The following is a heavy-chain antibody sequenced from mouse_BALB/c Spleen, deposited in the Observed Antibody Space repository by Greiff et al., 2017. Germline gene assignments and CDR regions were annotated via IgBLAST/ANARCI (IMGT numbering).Heavy chain of an antibody. J-gene: IGHJ3*01. D-gene: IGHD1-1*01. CDR3: ARQAVTTAWFAY. CDR1: GFAFSSYD. Sequence: EVKLEESGGGLVKPGGSLKLSCAASGFAFSSYDMSWVRQTPEKRLEWVAYISSGGGSTYYPDTVKGRFTISRDNAKNTLYLQMSSLKSEDTAMYYCARQAVTTAWFAYWGQGTLVTVSA. V-gene: IGHV5-12-1*01. CDR2: ISSGGGST.